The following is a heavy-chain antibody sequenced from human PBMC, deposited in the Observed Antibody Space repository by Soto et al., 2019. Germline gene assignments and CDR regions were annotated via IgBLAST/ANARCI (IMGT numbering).Heavy chain of an antibody. CDR1: GDSISIGAW. V-gene: IGHV4-4*02. J-gene: IGHJ5*02. CDR2: IYHSGNT. CDR3: ARDSRTGCSSTDCYMS. D-gene: IGHD2-2*01. Sequence: QVQLQESGPGLVKASETLSLTCAVSGDSISIGAWWSWVRQSPGKGLQWIGEIYHSGNTRNNPSLKSRVTMSVDKSNNQFSLNLMSVTAADTATYYCARDSRTGCSSTDCYMSWGRGILVTVSS.